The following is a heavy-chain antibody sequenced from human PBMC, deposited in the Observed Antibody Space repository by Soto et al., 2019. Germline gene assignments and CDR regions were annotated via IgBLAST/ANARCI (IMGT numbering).Heavy chain of an antibody. CDR2: ISGYNGDT. D-gene: IGHD2-8*01. CDR1: DYTFSRYG. J-gene: IGHJ6*02. V-gene: IGHV1-18*01. Sequence: QGQLVQSGPEVKKPGASVKVSCKTSDYTFSRYGISWVRQAPGQGLEWMGWISGYNGDTNYAQKVQGRVTMTIDTSTYTAYMELRSLTSDDTAIYYCAKNGQPPYYYYGMDVWGQGTTVTVSS. CDR3: AKNGQPPYYYYGMDV.